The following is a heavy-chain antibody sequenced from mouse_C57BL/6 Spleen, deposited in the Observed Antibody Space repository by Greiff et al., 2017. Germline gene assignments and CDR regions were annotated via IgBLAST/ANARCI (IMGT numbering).Heavy chain of an antibody. CDR1: GYTFTSYW. CDR2: INPSSGYT. CDR3: LYGNYEGYFDV. J-gene: IGHJ1*03. Sequence: VQLQQSGAELAKPGASVKLSCKASGYTFTSYWMHWVKQRPGQGLEWIGYINPSSGYTKYNQKFKDKATLTADKSSSTAYMQLSSLTYEDSAVYYCLYGNYEGYFDVWGTGTTGTVSS. D-gene: IGHD2-1*01. V-gene: IGHV1-7*01.